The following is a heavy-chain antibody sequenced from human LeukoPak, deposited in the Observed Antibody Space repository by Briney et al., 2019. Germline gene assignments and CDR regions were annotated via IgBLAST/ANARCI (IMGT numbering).Heavy chain of an antibody. Sequence: SETLSLTCTVSGGSISSSSYYWGWIRQPPGKGLEWIGSIYYSGSTYYNPSLKSRVTVSIDTSKNHFSLKLSSVTAADTAVYYCARLVEGLLPARFHYWGQGALVTVSS. V-gene: IGHV4-39*02. J-gene: IGHJ4*02. CDR3: ARLVEGLLPARFHY. D-gene: IGHD2-2*01. CDR2: IYYSGST. CDR1: GGSISSSSYY.